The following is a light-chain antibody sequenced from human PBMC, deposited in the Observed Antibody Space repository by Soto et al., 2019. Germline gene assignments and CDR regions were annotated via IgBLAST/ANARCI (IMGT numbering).Light chain of an antibody. CDR2: NTD. CDR3: VLYVGGGIVV. V-gene: IGLV8-61*01. Sequence: QTVVTQEPSFSVSPGGTVTLTCGLSTGSVSADNYPSWYQQTPGQAPRTLIYNTDARCSGVPDRFSGSILGNKAALTITGAQADDESDYYCVLYVGGGIVVFGGGTKLTVL. CDR1: TGSVSADNY. J-gene: IGLJ2*01.